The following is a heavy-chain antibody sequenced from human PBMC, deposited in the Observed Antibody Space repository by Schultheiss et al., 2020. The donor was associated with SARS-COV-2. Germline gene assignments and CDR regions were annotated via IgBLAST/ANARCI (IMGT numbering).Heavy chain of an antibody. Sequence: GGSLRLSCAAAGFTVSSSYMSWVRQAPGKGLEWVSYISSSSSYTNYADSVKGRFTISRDNAKNSLYLQMNSLRAEDTAVYYCARSRLYEKFDSWGQGTLVTVSS. D-gene: IGHD5/OR15-5a*01. CDR2: ISSSSSYT. CDR1: GFTVSSSY. CDR3: ARSRLYEKFDS. V-gene: IGHV3-11*06. J-gene: IGHJ4*02.